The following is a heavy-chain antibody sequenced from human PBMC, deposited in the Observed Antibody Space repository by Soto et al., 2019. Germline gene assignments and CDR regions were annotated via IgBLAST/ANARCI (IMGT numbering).Heavy chain of an antibody. Sequence: QVQLVESGGGVVQPGRSLRLSCAASGFTFSSYAMYWVRQAPGKGLEWVAVISYDGSNKYYADSVKGRFTISRDNSKNTLYLQMNSLRAEDTAVYYCARPTSSGWFDYWGQGTLVTVSS. CDR3: ARPTSSGWFDY. D-gene: IGHD6-19*01. V-gene: IGHV3-30-3*01. CDR2: ISYDGSNK. CDR1: GFTFSSYA. J-gene: IGHJ4*02.